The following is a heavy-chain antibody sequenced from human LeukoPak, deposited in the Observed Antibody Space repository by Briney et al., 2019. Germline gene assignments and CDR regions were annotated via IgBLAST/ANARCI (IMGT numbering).Heavy chain of an antibody. J-gene: IGHJ3*02. CDR1: GFTFSSYA. V-gene: IGHV3-23*01. CDR2: ISGSGGST. Sequence: GGSLRLSCAASGFTFSSYAMSWVRQAPGKGLEWVSAISGSGGSTYYADSVKGRFTISRDNSKNTLYLQMNSLRAEDTAVYYCAKDFEASILWWSPYSDGAFDIWGQGTMVTVSS. D-gene: IGHD2-21*01. CDR3: AKDFEASILWWSPYSDGAFDI.